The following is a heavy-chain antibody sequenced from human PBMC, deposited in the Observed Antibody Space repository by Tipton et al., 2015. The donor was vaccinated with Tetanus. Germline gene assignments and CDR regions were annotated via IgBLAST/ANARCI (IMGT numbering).Heavy chain of an antibody. Sequence: TLSLTCTVSNGSVSSSLYCWAWVRQSPGRGLEWIGTIYYNGNTYYNPSLKSRVTISVDTSKNQFSLKLTSVTAADTAVYYCARHPYASVNDWFDPWGKGTLVTVSS. J-gene: IGHJ5*02. D-gene: IGHD3-16*01. CDR2: IYYNGNT. CDR3: ARHPYASVNDWFDP. CDR1: NGSVSSSLYC. V-gene: IGHV4-39*01.